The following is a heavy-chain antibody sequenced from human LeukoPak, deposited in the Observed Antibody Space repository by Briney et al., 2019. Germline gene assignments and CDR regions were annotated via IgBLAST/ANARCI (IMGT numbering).Heavy chain of an antibody. CDR3: ARGIWFGELFPNWFYP. V-gene: IGHV1-69*01. J-gene: IGHJ5*02. Sequence: SVKVSCKASGGTFISYAIRWVRQAPGQGLEWMGGIIPIFGTANYAQKFQGNVTITADESTSTAYMELSSLRSEDTAVYYCARGIWFGELFPNWFYPWGRGTLVTVSS. CDR1: GGTFISYA. CDR2: IIPIFGTA. D-gene: IGHD3-10*01.